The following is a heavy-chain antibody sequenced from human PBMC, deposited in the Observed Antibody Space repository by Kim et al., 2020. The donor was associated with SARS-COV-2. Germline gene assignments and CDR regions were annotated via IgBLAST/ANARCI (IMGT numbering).Heavy chain of an antibody. CDR3: ARAGYYGSGSYKGWFDP. D-gene: IGHD3-10*01. V-gene: IGHV4-4*02. Sequence: LKSRVTISVDKSKNQFSLKLSSVTAADTAVYYRARAGYYGSGSYKGWFDPWGQGTLVTVSS. J-gene: IGHJ5*02.